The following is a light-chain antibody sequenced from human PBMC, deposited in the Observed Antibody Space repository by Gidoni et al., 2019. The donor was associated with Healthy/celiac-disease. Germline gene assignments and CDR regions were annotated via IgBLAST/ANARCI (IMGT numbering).Light chain of an antibody. CDR3: QSYDSSLSGAVV. CDR1: SSNIGAGYD. CDR2: GNS. Sequence: QSVLTQPPSVSGAPGQRVTISCTGSSSNIGAGYDVHWYQQLPGTAPKLLIYGNSNRPSGVPDRFSGSKSGTSAFLAITGHQAEDEADYYCQSYDSSLSGAVVFGGGTKLTVL. J-gene: IGLJ2*01. V-gene: IGLV1-40*01.